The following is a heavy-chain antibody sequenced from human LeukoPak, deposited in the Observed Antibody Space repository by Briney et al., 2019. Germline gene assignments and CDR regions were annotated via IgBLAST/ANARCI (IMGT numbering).Heavy chain of an antibody. Sequence: ASVKVSCKASGYTFTGYYMHWVRQAPGQGLEWMGWINPNSGGTNYAQKFQGRVTMTRDTSISTAYMELSGLRSDDTAVYYWARGGGWAYCSSTSCLFLHYWGQGTLVTVSS. CDR3: ARGGGWAYCSSTSCLFLHY. CDR1: GYTFTGYY. J-gene: IGHJ4*02. D-gene: IGHD2-2*01. V-gene: IGHV1-2*02. CDR2: INPNSGGT.